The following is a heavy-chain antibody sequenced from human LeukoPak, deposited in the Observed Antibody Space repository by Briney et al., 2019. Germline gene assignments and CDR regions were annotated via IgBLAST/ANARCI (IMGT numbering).Heavy chain of an antibody. V-gene: IGHV1-69-2*01. J-gene: IGHJ4*02. Sequence: ASVKVSCKVSGYTFIDYYMHWVQQAPGKGLEWMGLVDPEDGETIYAEKFQGRVTITADTSTDTAYMELSSLRSEDTAVYYCATVPLITIFGVVTPDYWGQGTLVTVSS. CDR3: ATVPLITIFGVVTPDY. CDR2: VDPEDGET. D-gene: IGHD3-3*01. CDR1: GYTFIDYY.